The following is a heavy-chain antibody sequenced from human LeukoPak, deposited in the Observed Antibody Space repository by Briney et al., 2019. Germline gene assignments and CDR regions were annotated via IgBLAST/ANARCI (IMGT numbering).Heavy chain of an antibody. CDR3: ARDGGGYYYDSSGYYSPFDY. Sequence: GGSLRLSCAASGLTFSSYSMNWVRQAPGKGLEWVSSISSSSSYIYYADSVKGRFTISRDNAKNSLYLQMNSLRAEDTAVYYCARDGGGYYYDSSGYYSPFDYGGQGTLATVSS. V-gene: IGHV3-21*01. CDR1: GLTFSSYS. J-gene: IGHJ4*02. D-gene: IGHD3-22*01. CDR2: ISSSSSYI.